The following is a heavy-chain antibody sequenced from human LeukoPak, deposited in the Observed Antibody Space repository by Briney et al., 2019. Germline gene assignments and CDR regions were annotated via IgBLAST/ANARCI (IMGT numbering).Heavy chain of an antibody. CDR2: IKNKANSYTT. CDR3: TREGRYCSSTSCYVCLDF. CDR1: EFTFSNYG. J-gene: IGHJ4*02. Sequence: GGSLRLSCAASEFTFSNYGMQWVRQAPGKGLEWVGRIKNKANSYTTEYAASVKGRFTVSRDDSKNALYLQMNSLKTEDTAVYYCTREGRYCSSTSCYVCLDFWGQGTLVTVSS. V-gene: IGHV3-72*01. D-gene: IGHD2-2*01.